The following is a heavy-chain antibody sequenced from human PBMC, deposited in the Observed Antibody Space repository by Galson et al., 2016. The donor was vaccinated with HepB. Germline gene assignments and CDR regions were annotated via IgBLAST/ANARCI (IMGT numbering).Heavy chain of an antibody. D-gene: IGHD3-9*01. CDR3: AKPIARPYISATDS. CDR2: ISGSGNTT. Sequence: SLRLSCAASGFNFNIHAMNWVRQAPGKGLEWVSGISGSGNTTYYADSVKGRFTISRDNSKNTLYLLMNSLRPDDTAVYHCAKPIARPYISATDSWGQGILVTVSS. J-gene: IGHJ4*02. V-gene: IGHV3-23*01. CDR1: GFNFNIHA.